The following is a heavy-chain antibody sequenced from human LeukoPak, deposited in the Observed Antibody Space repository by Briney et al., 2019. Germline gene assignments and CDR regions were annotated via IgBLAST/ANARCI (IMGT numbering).Heavy chain of an antibody. V-gene: IGHV4-61*05. J-gene: IGHJ4*02. CDR1: GGSIRSSYYY. D-gene: IGHD3-3*01. CDR2: IYYSGST. Sequence: SETLSLTCTVSGGSIRSSYYYWGWIRQPPGKGLEWIGYIYYSGSTNYNPSLKSRVTISVDTSKNQFSLKLSSVTAADTAVYYCARFWGYYDEPYYFDYWGQGTLVTVSS. CDR3: ARFWGYYDEPYYFDY.